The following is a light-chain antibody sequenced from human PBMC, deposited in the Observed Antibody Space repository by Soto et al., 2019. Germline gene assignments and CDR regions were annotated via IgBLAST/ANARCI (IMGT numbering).Light chain of an antibody. Sequence: DIQMTQSPSTLSASVGDRVTITCRASQSISSWLSWYQQKPGKAPKLLIYDASSLESGVPSRFSGSGSGTEFTLTITSLKPDDFETYYCQQYNSYPRTFGKGT. J-gene: IGKJ1*01. CDR3: QQYNSYPRT. V-gene: IGKV1-5*01. CDR1: QSISSW. CDR2: DAS.